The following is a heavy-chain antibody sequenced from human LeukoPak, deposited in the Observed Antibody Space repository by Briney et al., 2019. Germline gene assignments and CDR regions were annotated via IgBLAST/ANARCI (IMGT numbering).Heavy chain of an antibody. V-gene: IGHV3-11*01. CDR1: GFTFSDYY. D-gene: IGHD4-17*01. CDR2: ISSSGSTI. CDR3: ARGLRVTTLNYYYGMDA. Sequence: KTGGSLRLSCAASGFTFSDYYMSWIRQAPGKGLEWVSYISSSGSTIYYADSVKGRFTISRDNAKNSLYLQMNSLRAEDTAVYYCARGLRVTTLNYYYGMDAWGQGTTVTVSS. J-gene: IGHJ6*02.